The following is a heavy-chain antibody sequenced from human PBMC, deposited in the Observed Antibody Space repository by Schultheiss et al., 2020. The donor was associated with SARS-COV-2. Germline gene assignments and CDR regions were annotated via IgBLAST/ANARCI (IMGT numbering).Heavy chain of an antibody. Sequence: GGSLRLSCAASGFTFSSYGMHWVRQAPGKGLEWVAVIWYDGSNKYYADSVKGRFTISRDNSKNTLYLQMNSLRAEDTAVYYCASLYDILTGSSGGMDVWGQGTTVTVSS. CDR2: IWYDGSNK. V-gene: IGHV3-33*01. CDR3: ASLYDILTGSSGGMDV. J-gene: IGHJ6*02. CDR1: GFTFSSYG. D-gene: IGHD3-9*01.